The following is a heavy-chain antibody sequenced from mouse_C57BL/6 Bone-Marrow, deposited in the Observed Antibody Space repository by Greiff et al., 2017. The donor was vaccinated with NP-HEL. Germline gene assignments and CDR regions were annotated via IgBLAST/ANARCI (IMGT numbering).Heavy chain of an antibody. CDR2: IHPNSGST. J-gene: IGHJ3*01. CDR1: GYTFTSYW. V-gene: IGHV1-64*01. Sequence: VKLKQPGAELVKPGASVKLSCKASGYTFTSYWMHWVKQRPGQGLEWIGMIHPNSGSTNYNEKFKSKATLTVDKSSSTAYMQLSSLTSEDSAVYYCARDDYDWFAYWGQGTLVTVSA. CDR3: ARDDYDWFAY. D-gene: IGHD2-4*01.